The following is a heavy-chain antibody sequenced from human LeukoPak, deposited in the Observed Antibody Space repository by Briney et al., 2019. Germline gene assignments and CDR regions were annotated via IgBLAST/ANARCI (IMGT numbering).Heavy chain of an antibody. V-gene: IGHV3-48*04. CDR1: GFTLSSYS. CDR3: ARDRSTVTTWLDY. D-gene: IGHD4-17*01. Sequence: GGSLRLSCAASGFTLSSYSMNWVRQAPGKGLEWVSYISSSNSNIDYGDSVKGRFTISRDNAKNSLYLQMNSLRAEDTAVYYCARDRSTVTTWLDYWGQGTLVTVSS. CDR2: ISSSNSNI. J-gene: IGHJ4*02.